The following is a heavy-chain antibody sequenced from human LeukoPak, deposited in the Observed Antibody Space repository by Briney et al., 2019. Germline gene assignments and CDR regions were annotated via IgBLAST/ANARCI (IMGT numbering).Heavy chain of an antibody. J-gene: IGHJ4*02. CDR2: IYWNDDK. CDR3: ATHYSLSLFDY. D-gene: IGHD3-10*01. Sequence: SGPTLVKPTQTLTLTCTFSGFSLSTSGVGVGWIRQPPGKALEWLALIYWNDDKRYSPSLKSRLTITKDTSKNQVVLTMTNTDPVDTATYYCATHYSLSLFDYWGQGTLVTVSS. V-gene: IGHV2-5*01. CDR1: GFSLSTSGVG.